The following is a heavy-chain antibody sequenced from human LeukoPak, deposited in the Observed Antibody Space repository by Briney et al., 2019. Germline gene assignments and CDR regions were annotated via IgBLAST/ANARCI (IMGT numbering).Heavy chain of an antibody. D-gene: IGHD4/OR15-4a*01. CDR2: IRSEANSYAT. CDR1: GFTFSGSA. CDR3: AGANLDYYGMDV. Sequence: PGGSLRLSCAASGFTFSGSAMHWVRQAPGKGLEWVGRIRSEANSYATAYGESVKGRFTFSRDDSENTAYLQMDSLQTEDTAVYYCAGANLDYYGMDVWGQGTTVTVSS. J-gene: IGHJ6*02. V-gene: IGHV3-73*01.